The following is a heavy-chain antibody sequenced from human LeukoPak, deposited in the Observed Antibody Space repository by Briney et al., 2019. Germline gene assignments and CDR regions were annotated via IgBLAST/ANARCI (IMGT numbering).Heavy chain of an antibody. D-gene: IGHD6-13*01. Sequence: SETLSLTCAVYGGSFSGYYWSWIRQPPGKGLEWIGEINHSGSTNYNPSLKSRVTISVDTSKNQFSLKLSSVTAADTAVYYCARPGYSSSWMVGYFQHWGQGTLVTVSS. V-gene: IGHV4-34*01. CDR3: ARPGYSSSWMVGYFQH. CDR2: INHSGST. J-gene: IGHJ1*01. CDR1: GGSFSGYY.